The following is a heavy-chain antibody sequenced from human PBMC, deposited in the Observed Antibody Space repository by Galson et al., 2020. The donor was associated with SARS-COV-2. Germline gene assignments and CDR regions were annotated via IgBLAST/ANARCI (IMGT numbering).Heavy chain of an antibody. Sequence: SQTLSLTCAVYGGSFSGYYWSWIRQPPGKGLEWIGEINHSGSTNYNTSLKSRVTLSVDTTKNQFSLKLSSVTAADTAVYYCARGGSYYVYYYYHDGMDVWGQGTTVTVSS. V-gene: IGHV4-34*01. CDR2: INHSGST. CDR1: GGSFSGYY. CDR3: ARGGSYYVYYYYHDGMDV. J-gene: IGHJ6*02. D-gene: IGHD1-26*01.